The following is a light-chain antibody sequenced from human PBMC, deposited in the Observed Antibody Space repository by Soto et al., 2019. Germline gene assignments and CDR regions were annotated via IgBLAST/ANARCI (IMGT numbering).Light chain of an antibody. Sequence: EIVMTQSPATLSVSPGERATLSCRASQSVSTNLAWYQQKPGQAPRLLIYGASTRATGFPARFSGSGSGTDFTLTISGLLSEDVAVYYCQQYYNWPPWTFGQGTKVDIK. CDR3: QQYYNWPPWT. CDR2: GAS. CDR1: QSVSTN. J-gene: IGKJ1*01. V-gene: IGKV3-15*01.